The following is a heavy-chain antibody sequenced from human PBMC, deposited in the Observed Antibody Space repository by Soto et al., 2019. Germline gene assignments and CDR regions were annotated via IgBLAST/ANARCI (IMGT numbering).Heavy chain of an antibody. CDR2: IYTSGST. CDR1: GGSLSSYY. J-gene: IGHJ6*02. V-gene: IGHV4-4*07. Sequence: SETPSPTFPVSGGSLSSYYWGWVPQPAGKGLELIGRIYTSGSTNYDPSLKSRVTMSVDTSKNQFSLKLSSGTAADTAVYYCARGLPLLYYYYGMDVWGQGTTVTVSS. D-gene: IGHD5-12*01. CDR3: ARGLPLLYYYYGMDV.